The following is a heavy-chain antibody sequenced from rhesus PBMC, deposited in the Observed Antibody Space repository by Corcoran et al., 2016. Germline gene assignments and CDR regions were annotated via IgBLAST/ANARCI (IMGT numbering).Heavy chain of an antibody. V-gene: IGHV4-73*01. CDR3: ARELAQSWNDAAGGYDY. CDR1: GGSISGYYY. D-gene: IGHD1-14*01. CDR2: IDGNSAST. J-gene: IGHJ4*01. Sequence: QVKLQQWGEGLVKPSETLSLTCAVYGGSISGYYYWSWIRQAPGKGLEWIGNIDGNSASTKYNPSLKNRVTISKDTSKNQFSLKLSSVTAADTAVYYCARELAQSWNDAAGGYDYWGQGVLVTV.